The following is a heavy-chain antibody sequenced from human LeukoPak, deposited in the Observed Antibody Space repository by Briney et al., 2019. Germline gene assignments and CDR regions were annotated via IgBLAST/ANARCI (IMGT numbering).Heavy chain of an antibody. CDR3: ARDSPYSSYYGMDV. D-gene: IGHD6-13*01. CDR2: ISYDGSNK. CDR1: GFTFSSYA. J-gene: IGHJ6*02. Sequence: GRSPRLSCAASGFTFSSYAMHWVRQAPGKGLEWVAVISYDGSNKYYADSVKGRFTISRDNSKNTLYLQMNSLRAEDTAVYYCARDSPYSSYYGMDVWGQGTTVTVSS. V-gene: IGHV3-30*04.